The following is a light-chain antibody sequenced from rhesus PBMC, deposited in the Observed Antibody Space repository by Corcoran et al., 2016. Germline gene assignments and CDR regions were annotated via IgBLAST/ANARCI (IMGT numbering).Light chain of an antibody. Sequence: DIQMTQSPSSLSASVGDTVTITRRASQSISSWLAWYQQKPGKAPKLLIYKASTLQSGVPSRFSGSGSGTDFTLTISSLQSEDFATYYCQQYSSSPPTFGQGTKVELK. CDR3: QQYSSSPPT. J-gene: IGKJ1*01. V-gene: IGKV1-22*01. CDR2: KAS. CDR1: QSISSW.